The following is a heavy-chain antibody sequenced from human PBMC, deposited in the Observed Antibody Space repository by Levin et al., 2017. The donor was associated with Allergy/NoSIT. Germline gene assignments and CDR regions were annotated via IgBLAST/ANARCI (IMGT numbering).Heavy chain of an antibody. D-gene: IGHD6-13*01. J-gene: IGHJ6*03. CDR3: ATSGASGSWDHYYYYMDV. CDR1: GFAFSSYG. CDR2: IWYDGTNK. Sequence: PGGSLRLSCAASGFAFSSYGMHWVRQAPGKGLEWAATIWYDGTNKYYADSVKGRFAVSRDNSENTLYLQMNSLTAGDTAVYYCATSGASGSWDHYYYYMDVWGKGTTVTVSS. V-gene: IGHV3-33*01.